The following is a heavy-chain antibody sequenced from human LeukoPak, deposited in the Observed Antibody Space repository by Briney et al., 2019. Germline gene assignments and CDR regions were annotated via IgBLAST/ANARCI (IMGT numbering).Heavy chain of an antibody. Sequence: ASVKVSCKASGYTFTGYYMHWVRQAPGQGLEWMGWINPNSGGTNYAQKFQGRVTMTRDTSISTAYMELSRLRPDDTAVYYCARGHRITIFGGPLGYFQHWGQGTLVTVSS. J-gene: IGHJ1*01. CDR3: ARGHRITIFGGPLGYFQH. V-gene: IGHV1-2*02. D-gene: IGHD3-3*01. CDR2: INPNSGGT. CDR1: GYTFTGYY.